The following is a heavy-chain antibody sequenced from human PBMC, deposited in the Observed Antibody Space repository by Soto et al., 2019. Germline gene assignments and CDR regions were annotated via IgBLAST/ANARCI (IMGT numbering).Heavy chain of an antibody. Sequence: QVQLQQWGAGLLKPSETLSLTCAVYGGSFTGYYWSWLRQPPGKGPEWIGEINHSGSTKYNPALENRVTISVDTSKNQFYLRLNSVSAADTAVYYCARTGGMDLWRQGATVTVSS. J-gene: IGHJ6*02. CDR3: ARTGGMDL. CDR1: GGSFTGYY. V-gene: IGHV4-34*01. CDR2: INHSGST.